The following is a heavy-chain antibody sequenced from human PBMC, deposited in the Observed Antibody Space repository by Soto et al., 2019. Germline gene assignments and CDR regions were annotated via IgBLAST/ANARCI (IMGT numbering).Heavy chain of an antibody. D-gene: IGHD2-2*01. CDR2: IYPGDSDT. Sequence: PGESLKISCKGSGYTFTSYWIGWVRQMPGKGLEWMGIIYPGDSDTRYSPSFQGQVTISADKSISTAYLQWSSLKASDTAMYYCARRARGDIVVVPAAMLDWYFDLWGRGTLVTVSS. CDR1: GYTFTSYW. V-gene: IGHV5-51*01. J-gene: IGHJ2*01. CDR3: ARRARGDIVVVPAAMLDWYFDL.